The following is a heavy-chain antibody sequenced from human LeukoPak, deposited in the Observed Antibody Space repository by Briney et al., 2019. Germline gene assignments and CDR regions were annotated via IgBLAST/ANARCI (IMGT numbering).Heavy chain of an antibody. V-gene: IGHV3-21*01. Sequence: GGSLRLSCVASGFTFSDYSMNWVRQAPGKGLEWVSAIGSTSTFISYADSVTGRFTISRDNAENSLYLQMNSLRAEDTAIYFCARELSVVADYWGQGTLVTVS. CDR2: IGSTSTFI. CDR3: ARELSVVADY. CDR1: GFTFSDYS. J-gene: IGHJ4*02. D-gene: IGHD2-21*01.